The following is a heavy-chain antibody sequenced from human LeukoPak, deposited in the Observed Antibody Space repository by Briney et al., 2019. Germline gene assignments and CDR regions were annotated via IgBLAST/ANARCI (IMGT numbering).Heavy chain of an antibody. Sequence: ASVKVSCKVSGYTLTELSMHWVRQAPGKGLEWMGGFDPEDGETIYAQKFQGRVTMTEDTSRDTAYMELSSLRSEDTAVYYCATAKATAAAGENFDYWGQGTLVTVSS. D-gene: IGHD6-13*01. J-gene: IGHJ4*02. V-gene: IGHV1-24*01. CDR2: FDPEDGET. CDR1: GYTLTELS. CDR3: ATAKATAAAGENFDY.